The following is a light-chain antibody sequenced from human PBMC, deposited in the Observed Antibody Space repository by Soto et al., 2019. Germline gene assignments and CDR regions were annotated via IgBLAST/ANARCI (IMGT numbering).Light chain of an antibody. V-gene: IGKV1-39*01. J-gene: IGKJ3*01. CDR3: QQIYNVPFT. CDR2: GSS. CDR1: QTISNY. Sequence: DIQMTQSPASLAASLGDRITISCRASQTISNYLNWYHQKPGEAPKILIYGSSTLQSGVPSTFSGSGFGTEFTVSISSLQPEDFVTYYCQQIYNVPFTFGPGTKVDVK.